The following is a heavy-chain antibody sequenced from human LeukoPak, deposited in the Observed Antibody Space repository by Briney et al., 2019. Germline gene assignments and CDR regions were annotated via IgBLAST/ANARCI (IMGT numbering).Heavy chain of an antibody. Sequence: GASVKVSCKASGYTFTSYGISWVRQAPGQGLEWMGWISAYNGNTNYAQKLQGRVTMTTDTSTSTAYMELRSLRSDDTAVYYCARAYYYDSSGYYPTHYYYYMDVWGKGTTVTVSS. CDR1: GYTFTSYG. CDR3: ARAYYYDSSGYYPTHYYYYMDV. J-gene: IGHJ6*03. D-gene: IGHD3-22*01. V-gene: IGHV1-18*01. CDR2: ISAYNGNT.